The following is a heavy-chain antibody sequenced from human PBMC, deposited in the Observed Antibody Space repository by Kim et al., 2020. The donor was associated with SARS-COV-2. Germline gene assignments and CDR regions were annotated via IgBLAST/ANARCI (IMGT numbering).Heavy chain of an antibody. D-gene: IGHD3-10*01. CDR2: INADGSNT. V-gene: IGHV3-74*01. J-gene: IGHJ3*02. Sequence: GGSLRLSCAASGFTFSVYWMHWVRQAPGKGLVWVSHINADGSNTRYADSVKGRFTISRDNAKNTLYLQVNSLRAEDTALYYCARDRGQPDAFDIWGQGTVVTVSS. CDR3: ARDRGQPDAFDI. CDR1: GFTFSVYW.